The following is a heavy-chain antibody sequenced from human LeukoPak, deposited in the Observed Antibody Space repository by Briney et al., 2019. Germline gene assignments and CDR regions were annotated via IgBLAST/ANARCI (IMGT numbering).Heavy chain of an antibody. J-gene: IGHJ5*02. V-gene: IGHV1-3*01. CDR2: INAANGNT. CDR3: AKDLSTSPRLWFDP. Sequence: ASVKVSCNASGYTFTSYSMHCVRQPHGRRREWMGWINAANGNTKYSKKFQGRVTITRDTSASKAYMELSRLRSEDTAVYYCAKDLSTSPRLWFDPGGQGTLVTVPS. D-gene: IGHD2-15*01. CDR1: GYTFTSYS.